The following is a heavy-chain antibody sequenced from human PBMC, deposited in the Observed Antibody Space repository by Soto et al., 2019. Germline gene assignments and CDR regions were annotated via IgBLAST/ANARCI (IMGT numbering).Heavy chain of an antibody. J-gene: IGHJ5*02. Sequence: VAGGSRGGYAWSWITKRAGKGLEWIGYIYYSGSTNYNPSLKSRVTISVDTSKNQFSLKLSSVTAADTAVYYCARHRSNYYDIAGWFDLLGQGTLVTGSS. CDR2: IYYSGST. V-gene: IGHV4-59*01. CDR3: ARHRSNYYDIAGWFDL. D-gene: IGHD3-22*01. CDR1: GGSRGGYA.